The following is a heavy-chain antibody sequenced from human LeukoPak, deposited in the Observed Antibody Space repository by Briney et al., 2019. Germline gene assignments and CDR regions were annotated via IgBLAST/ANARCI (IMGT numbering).Heavy chain of an antibody. J-gene: IGHJ4*02. Sequence: GGSLRLSCAASGFTFSSYSMNWVRQAPGKGLEWVSSISSGSSYIYYADSVKGRFTISRDNSNNTLYLLMSSLRAEDTAVYYCARAAYDSGSYIVNHDYWGQGTLVTVSS. D-gene: IGHD3-22*01. CDR3: ARAAYDSGSYIVNHDY. V-gene: IGHV3-21*04. CDR2: ISSGSSYI. CDR1: GFTFSSYS.